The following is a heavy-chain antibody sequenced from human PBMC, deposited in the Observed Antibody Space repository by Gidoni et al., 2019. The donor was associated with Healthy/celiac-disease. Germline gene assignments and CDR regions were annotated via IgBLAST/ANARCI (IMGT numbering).Heavy chain of an antibody. CDR1: GGSISSSSYY. V-gene: IGHV4-39*01. J-gene: IGHJ4*02. Sequence: QLQLQESGPGLVKPSETLPLTCTVSGGSISSSSYYWGWIRPPPGKGLEWIGSIYYSGSTYHNPSLKSRVTISVDTSKNQFSLKLSSVTAADTAVYYCARQEGGWELLNYWGQGTLVTVSS. D-gene: IGHD1-26*01. CDR2: IYYSGST. CDR3: ARQEGGWELLNY.